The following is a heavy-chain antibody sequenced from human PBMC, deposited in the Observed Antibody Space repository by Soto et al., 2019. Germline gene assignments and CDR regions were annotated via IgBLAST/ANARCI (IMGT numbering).Heavy chain of an antibody. V-gene: IGHV4-59*01. D-gene: IGHD2-21*02. CDR1: GGSISNCY. CDR3: ARQSTAWPNFDS. CDR2: IYYSGNT. Sequence: SETLSLTCAVSGGSISNCYWSWIRQPPGKGLEWIGYIYYSGNTNYNPSLKSRVTISVDTSKKQFSLKVSAVTAADTAVYYCARQSTAWPNFDSWGQGTLVTVSS. J-gene: IGHJ4*02.